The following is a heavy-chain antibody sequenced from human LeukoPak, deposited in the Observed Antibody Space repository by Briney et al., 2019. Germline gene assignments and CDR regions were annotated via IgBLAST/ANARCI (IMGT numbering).Heavy chain of an antibody. CDR3: ARSEINDYMRF. V-gene: IGHV4-38-2*02. Sequence: MPSETLSLTCTVSGYSIANGYHWAWVRQPPGKRLEWLGSIYQSGSTYDNLSLKSRLTMSVDTSKNQFSLKMRAVTAADTALYYCARSEINDYMRFWGQGILVTVSS. J-gene: IGHJ4*02. CDR2: IYQSGST. CDR1: GYSIANGYH. D-gene: IGHD4-11*01.